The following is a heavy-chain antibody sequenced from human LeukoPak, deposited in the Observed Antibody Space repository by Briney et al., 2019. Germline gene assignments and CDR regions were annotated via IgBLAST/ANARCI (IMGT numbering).Heavy chain of an antibody. Sequence: PSETLSLTCAVYGGSFSGYYWSWIRQPPGKGLEWIGEINHSGSTNYNPSLKSRVTISVDTSKNQFSLKLSSVTAADTAVYYCARGPKYYDFWSGYLFDYWGQGTLVTVSS. J-gene: IGHJ4*02. D-gene: IGHD3-3*01. V-gene: IGHV4-34*01. CDR3: ARGPKYYDFWSGYLFDY. CDR2: INHSGST. CDR1: GGSFSGYY.